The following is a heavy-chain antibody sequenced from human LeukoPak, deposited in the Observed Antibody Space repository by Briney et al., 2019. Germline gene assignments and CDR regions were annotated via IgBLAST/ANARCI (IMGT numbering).Heavy chain of an antibody. CDR3: ARKRRYCSSTSCPGAFDI. CDR1: GGTFSSYA. V-gene: IGHV1-69*01. D-gene: IGHD2-2*01. Sequence: SVKVSCKASGGTFSSYAISWVRQAPGQGLEWMGGIIPIFGTANYAQKFQGRVTITADESTSTAYMALSSLRSEDTAVYYCARKRRYCSSTSCPGAFDIWGQGTMVTVSS. J-gene: IGHJ3*02. CDR2: IIPIFGTA.